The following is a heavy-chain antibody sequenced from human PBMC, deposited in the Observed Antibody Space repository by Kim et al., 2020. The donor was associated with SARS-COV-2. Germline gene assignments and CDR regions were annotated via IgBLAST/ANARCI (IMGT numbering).Heavy chain of an antibody. CDR3: ARRAIAVAGTNAFDI. D-gene: IGHD6-19*01. V-gene: IGHV4-4*09. J-gene: IGHJ3*02. Sequence: PSLTSRVTISVDTSKNQFSLKLSSVTAADTAVYYCARRAIAVAGTNAFDIWGQGTMVTVSS.